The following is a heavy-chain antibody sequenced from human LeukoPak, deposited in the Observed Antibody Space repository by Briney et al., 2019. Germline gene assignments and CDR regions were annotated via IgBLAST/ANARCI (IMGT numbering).Heavy chain of an antibody. D-gene: IGHD3-16*01. Sequence: PSETLSLTCAVYGGSFSGYYWSWIRQPPGKGLEWIGEINHSGSTNYNLSLKSRVTISVDTSKNQFSLKLSSVTAADTAVYYCARGIRGESSWFDYWGQGTLVTVSS. J-gene: IGHJ4*02. CDR2: INHSGST. V-gene: IGHV4-34*01. CDR3: ARGIRGESSWFDY. CDR1: GGSFSGYY.